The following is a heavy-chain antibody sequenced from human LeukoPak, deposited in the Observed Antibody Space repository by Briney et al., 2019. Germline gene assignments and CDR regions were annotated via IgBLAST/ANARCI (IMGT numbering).Heavy chain of an antibody. CDR3: AKDYLFWDTAMAQDY. V-gene: IGHV3-23*01. CDR1: GFTFSSYA. CDR2: ISGSGGST. Sequence: GGSLRLSCAASGFTFSSYAMSWVRRAPGKGLEWVSAISGSGGSTYYADSVKGRFTISRDNSKNTLYLQMNSLRAEDTAVYYCAKDYLFWDTAMAQDYWGQGTLVTVSS. J-gene: IGHJ4*02. D-gene: IGHD5-18*01.